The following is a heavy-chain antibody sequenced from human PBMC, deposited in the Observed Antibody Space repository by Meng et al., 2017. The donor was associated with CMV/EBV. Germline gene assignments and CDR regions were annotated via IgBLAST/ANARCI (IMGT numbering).Heavy chain of an antibody. Sequence: PQRWVHELWKLPWPLSLPLPVSGGSIIIYSWGWIRQPAGKGLEWIGRIYTSGSTNYNPSLKSRVTMSVDTSKNQFSLKLSSVTAADTAVYYCARVLRWNGVIDYWGQGTLVTVSS. CDR1: GGSIIIYS. D-gene: IGHD4-23*01. V-gene: IGHV4-4*07. J-gene: IGHJ4*02. CDR2: IYTSGST. CDR3: ARVLRWNGVIDY.